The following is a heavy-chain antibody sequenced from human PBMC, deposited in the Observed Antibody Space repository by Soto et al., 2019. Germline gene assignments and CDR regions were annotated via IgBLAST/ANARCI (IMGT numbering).Heavy chain of an antibody. D-gene: IGHD6-6*01. CDR1: GFTVSSNY. CDR3: ARNMEDSSSSLRRGMDV. J-gene: IGHJ6*02. CDR2: IYSGGNT. V-gene: IGHV3-53*02. Sequence: EVQLVETGVGLIQPGGSLRLSCAASGFTVSSNYMTWVREAPGKGLQWVSLIYSGGNTYYADSVKGRFTISRDNSKNTLYLQMNSLRAEDTAVYYCARNMEDSSSSLRRGMDVWGQGTTVTVSS.